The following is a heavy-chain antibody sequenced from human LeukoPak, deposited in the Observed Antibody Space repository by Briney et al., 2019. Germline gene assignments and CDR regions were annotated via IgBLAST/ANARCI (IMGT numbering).Heavy chain of an antibody. CDR2: ISYDGSNK. CDR3: AKDTEATVTTWGYFDY. V-gene: IGHV3-30*18. Sequence: GRSLRLSCAASGFTFSSYGMHWVRQAPGKGLEWVAVISYDGSNKYYADSVKGRFTISRDNSKNTLYLQMNSLRTEDTALYYCAKDTEATVTTWGYFDYWGQGTLVTVSS. D-gene: IGHD4-11*01. CDR1: GFTFSSYG. J-gene: IGHJ4*02.